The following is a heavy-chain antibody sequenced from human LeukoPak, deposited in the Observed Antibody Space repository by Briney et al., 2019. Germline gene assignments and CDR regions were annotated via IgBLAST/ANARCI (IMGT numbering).Heavy chain of an antibody. J-gene: IGHJ6*04. CDR2: IYTSEST. V-gene: IGHV4-61*02. CDR1: GGSISSSNYY. Sequence: PSQTLSLTCSVSGGSISSSNYYWSWIRQPAGKGLEWIGRIYTSESTNYNPSLKSRVTISVDTSRNQFSLKLSSVTAADTAVYYCARDLYYYGSGSYLRDVWGKGTTVTISS. CDR3: ARDLYYYGSGSYLRDV. D-gene: IGHD3-10*01.